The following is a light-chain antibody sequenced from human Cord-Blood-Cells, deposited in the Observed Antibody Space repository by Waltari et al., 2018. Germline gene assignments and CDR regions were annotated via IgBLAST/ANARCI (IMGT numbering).Light chain of an antibody. CDR3: QQSYSTPLT. J-gene: IGKJ4*01. CDR2: AAS. Sequence: DIQMTQSPSSLSASVGDRVTITCRASQSISSYLNWYQQKPGKAPKLLIYAASSSRSGVPARFSGSGSGRDFTLTISSLQPEDFATYYCQQSYSTPLTFGGGTKVEIK. V-gene: IGKV1-39*01. CDR1: QSISSY.